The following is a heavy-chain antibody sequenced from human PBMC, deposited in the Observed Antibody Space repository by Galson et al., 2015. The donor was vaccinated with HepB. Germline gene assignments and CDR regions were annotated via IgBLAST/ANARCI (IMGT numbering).Heavy chain of an antibody. J-gene: IGHJ4*02. D-gene: IGHD4-17*01. CDR3: ARGMTPVTVGVFDY. V-gene: IGHV7-4-1*01. CDR1: GYTFSSYT. CDR2: INTNAGNP. Sequence: SVKVSCKASGYTFSSYTINWVRQAPGQGLESMGWINTNAGNPTYAPGFTGRFVFSVGTSVSSAYLQISGLEAEDTAVYYCARGMTPVTVGVFDYWGQGTLVTVSS.